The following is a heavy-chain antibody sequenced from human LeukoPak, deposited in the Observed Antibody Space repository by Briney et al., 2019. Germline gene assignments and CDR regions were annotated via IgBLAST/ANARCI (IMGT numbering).Heavy chain of an antibody. CDR3: AKGSTISRPYYFDF. J-gene: IGHJ4*02. CDR2: ISSSSSYI. V-gene: IGHV3-21*04. Sequence: GGSLRLSCAASGFTFSSYSMNWVRQAPGKGLEWVSSISSSSSYIYYADSVKGRFTISRDNAKNTLYLQMSSLRAEDTAVYYCAKGSTISRPYYFDFWGQGTVVTVSS. D-gene: IGHD5-24*01. CDR1: GFTFSSYS.